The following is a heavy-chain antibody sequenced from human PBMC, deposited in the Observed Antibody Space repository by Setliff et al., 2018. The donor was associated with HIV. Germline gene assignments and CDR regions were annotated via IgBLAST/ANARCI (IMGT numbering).Heavy chain of an antibody. V-gene: IGHV4-4*08. J-gene: IGHJ5*02. CDR1: GGSISSYY. D-gene: IGHD1-26*01. CDR2: IYTSGST. Sequence: PSETLSLTCTVSGGSISSYYWSWIRQPPGKGLEWIGYIYTSGSTNYNPSLKSRVTISVDTSKNQFSLKLSSVTAADTAVYYCARTYGNWFHPWGQGSLVTVSS. CDR3: ARTYGNWFHP.